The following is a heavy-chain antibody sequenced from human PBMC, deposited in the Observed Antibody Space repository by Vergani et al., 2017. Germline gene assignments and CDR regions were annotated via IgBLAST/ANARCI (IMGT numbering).Heavy chain of an antibody. V-gene: IGHV4-59*01. CDR1: GGSISSYY. CDR3: VREQQLAYYFDY. CDR2: IYYSWRT. D-gene: IGHD6-13*01. J-gene: IGHJ4*02. Sequence: QVQLQESGPGLVKPSETLSLTCTVSGGSISSYYWSWIRQPPGKGLEWIGYIYYSWRTNYNPSLKSRVTISVDTSKNQFSLKLSSVTAADTAVYYCVREQQLAYYFDYWGQGTLVTVSS.